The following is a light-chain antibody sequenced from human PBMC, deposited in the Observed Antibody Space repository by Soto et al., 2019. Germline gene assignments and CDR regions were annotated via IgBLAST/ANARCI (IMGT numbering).Light chain of an antibody. CDR3: QQYNNWPPIT. V-gene: IGKV3-15*01. CDR2: DTS. CDR1: QAIGNY. Sequence: MTQSPSSLSASVGDRVTITCRASQAIGNYLNWYQQKPGQAPRLLIYDTSTRATGIPARFSGSGSGTEFTLTISSLQSEDFAVYYCQQYNNWPPITFGQGTRLEIK. J-gene: IGKJ5*01.